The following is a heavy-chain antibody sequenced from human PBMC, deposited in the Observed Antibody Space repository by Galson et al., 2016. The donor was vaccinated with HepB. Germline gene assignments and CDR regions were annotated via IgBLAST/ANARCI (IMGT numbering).Heavy chain of an antibody. CDR2: IYWDDDK. CDR3: ARSLGTAIFDY. D-gene: IGHD1-7*01. CDR1: GFSLTNGGVG. J-gene: IGHJ4*02. Sequence: PALVKPTQTLTLTCTFSGFSLTNGGVGVGWIRQPPGKALEWLALIYWDDDKRYSPSLKNRLTITKDTSKNQVVLVMANMDPVETGTYYCARSLGTAIFDYWGQGSLVLVSS. V-gene: IGHV2-5*02.